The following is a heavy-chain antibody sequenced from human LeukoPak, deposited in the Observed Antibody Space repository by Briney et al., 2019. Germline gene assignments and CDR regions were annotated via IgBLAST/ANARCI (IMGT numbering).Heavy chain of an antibody. CDR3: AREVSRASVGAFDI. V-gene: IGHV4-59*01. CDR2: ISKSGSS. CDR1: GGSNSSNY. D-gene: IGHD2-2*01. Sequence: SETLSLTCTASGGSNSSNYWSWIRQPPGKGLEWIRYISKSGSSNYSPSLKSRGTVLLATSKNQISLKVTSVGLADTAVYYCAREVSRASVGAFDIWGQGTRVTVSS. J-gene: IGHJ3*02.